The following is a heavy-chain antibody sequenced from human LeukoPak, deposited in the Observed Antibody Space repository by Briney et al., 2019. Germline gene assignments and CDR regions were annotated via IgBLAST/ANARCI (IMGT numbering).Heavy chain of an antibody. CDR1: GFTFSSYW. CDR2: INSGETIT. CDR3: ARATYYYDSSGYRAVYYFDY. J-gene: IGHJ4*02. V-gene: IGHV3-74*01. Sequence: PRGSPRLSCAASGFTFSSYWMHWVRQAPGKGLVWVSRINSGETITTYADSVKGRFTISRDNAKNTLYLQMNSLRAEDTAVYYCARATYYYDSSGYRAVYYFDYWGQGTLVTVSP. D-gene: IGHD3-22*01.